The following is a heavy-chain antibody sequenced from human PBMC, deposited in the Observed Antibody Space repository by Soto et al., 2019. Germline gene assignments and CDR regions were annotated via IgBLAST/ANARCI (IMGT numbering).Heavy chain of an antibody. CDR1: GFTFSSYE. D-gene: IGHD2-8*02. J-gene: IGHJ5*02. Sequence: GGSLRLSCAASGFTFSSYEMNWVRQAPGKGLEWVSYISSSGSTIYYADSVKGRFTISRDNAKNSLYLQMNSLRAEDTAVYYCARDPEPNTYWPYNWFDPWGQGTLVTVSS. V-gene: IGHV3-48*03. CDR3: ARDPEPNTYWPYNWFDP. CDR2: ISSSGSTI.